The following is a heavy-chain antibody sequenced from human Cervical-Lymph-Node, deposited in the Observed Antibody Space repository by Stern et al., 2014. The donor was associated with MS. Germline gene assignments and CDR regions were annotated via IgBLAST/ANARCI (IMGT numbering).Heavy chain of an antibody. CDR2: INPNSGGT. D-gene: IGHD6-19*01. CDR3: ARGDIAVAGTPRLRFDY. J-gene: IGHJ4*02. V-gene: IGHV1-2*02. Sequence: VQLVQSGAEVKKPGASVTVSCKASGYTFTDYFLHWVRQAPGQGLEWMAWINPNSGGTNYAQKFQGRVTMTRDTSISTAYMELNRLTSDDTAVYYCARGDIAVAGTPRLRFDYWGQGTLVTVSS. CDR1: GYTFTDYF.